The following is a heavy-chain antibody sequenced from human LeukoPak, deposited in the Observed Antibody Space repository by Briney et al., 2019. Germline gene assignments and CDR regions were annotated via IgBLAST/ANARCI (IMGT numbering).Heavy chain of an antibody. V-gene: IGHV1-69*04. J-gene: IGHJ4*02. CDR3: ARGVAPAAMDH. D-gene: IGHD2-2*01. CDR1: GGTFSSYA. CDR2: IIPILGIA. Sequence: GASVKVSCKASGGTFSSYAISWVRQAPGQGLEWMGRIIPILGIANYAQKFQGRVTITADKSTSTAYMELSSLRSEDTAVYYCARGVAPAAMDHWGQGTLVTVSS.